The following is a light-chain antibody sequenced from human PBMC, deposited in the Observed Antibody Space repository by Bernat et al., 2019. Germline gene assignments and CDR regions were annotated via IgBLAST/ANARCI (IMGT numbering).Light chain of an antibody. Sequence: SPELAQDPDVSVALGQTVTLTCQGDSLRTSLASWYQQRPGQAPILLIFGENHRPSGTPDRFSASSSGTTASLTITGAQAGDEATYYGKSRDYTGDLLLFGGGTKLTVL. CDR3: KSRDYTGDLLL. CDR1: SLRTSL. V-gene: IGLV3-19*01. CDR2: GEN. J-gene: IGLJ3*02.